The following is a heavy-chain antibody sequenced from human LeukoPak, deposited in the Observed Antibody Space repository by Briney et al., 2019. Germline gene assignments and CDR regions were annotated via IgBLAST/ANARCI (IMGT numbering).Heavy chain of an antibody. CDR3: ARGGGLDV. CDR1: GFAFSSYW. Sequence: GGSLRLSCAASGFAFSSYWMNWARQAPGKGLEWVASINHNGNVNYYVDSVKGRFTISRDNAKNSLYLQMSNLRAEDTAVYFCARGGGLDVWGQGAAVTVSS. J-gene: IGHJ6*02. V-gene: IGHV3-7*03. D-gene: IGHD3-16*01. CDR2: INHNGNVN.